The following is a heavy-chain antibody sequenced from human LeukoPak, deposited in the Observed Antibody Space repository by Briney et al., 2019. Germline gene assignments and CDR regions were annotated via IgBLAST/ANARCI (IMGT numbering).Heavy chain of an antibody. J-gene: IGHJ4*02. CDR1: GFTFSSCS. CDR3: ASEDSGYAPVGGSYFDY. CDR2: ISSSSSYI. Sequence: PGGSLRLSFAASGFTFSSCSMNWVRQAPGKGLEWVSSISSSSSYIYYADSLKGRFTISRDNAKNLLYLQMNSLRAEDTAVYYCASEDSGYAPVGGSYFDYWGQGTLVTVSS. D-gene: IGHD5-12*01. V-gene: IGHV3-21*06.